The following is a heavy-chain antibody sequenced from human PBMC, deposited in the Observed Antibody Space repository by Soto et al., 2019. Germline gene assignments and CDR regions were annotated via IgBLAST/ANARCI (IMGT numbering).Heavy chain of an antibody. CDR3: AREGSDDFWSGTDPPRFDP. CDR2: INPSGGST. Sequence: ASVKVSCKAPGYTFTSYYMHWVRQAPGQGLEWMGIINPSGGSTSYAQKFQGRVTMTRDTSTSTVYMELSSLRSEDTAVYYCAREGSDDFWSGTDPPRFDPWGQGTLVTVSS. J-gene: IGHJ5*02. D-gene: IGHD3-3*01. CDR1: GYTFTSYY. V-gene: IGHV1-46*03.